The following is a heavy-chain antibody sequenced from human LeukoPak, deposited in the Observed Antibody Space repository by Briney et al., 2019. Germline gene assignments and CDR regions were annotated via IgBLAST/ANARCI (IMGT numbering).Heavy chain of an antibody. V-gene: IGHV3-7*01. CDR3: ARGRA. Sequence: GGSLRLSCAASGFTFSRYWMNWVRQAPGKGLEWVATIKGDGSELAYVDSVKGRFTISRDNTKNTLYLQMDSLRAEDTAVYYCARGRAWGQGTLVTVSS. J-gene: IGHJ5*02. CDR2: IKGDGSEL. CDR1: GFTFSRYW.